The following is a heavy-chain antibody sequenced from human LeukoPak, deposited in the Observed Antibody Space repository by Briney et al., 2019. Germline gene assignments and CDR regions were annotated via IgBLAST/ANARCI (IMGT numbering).Heavy chain of an antibody. CDR3: ATSKGGYNWNYGAFDI. D-gene: IGHD1-7*01. CDR2: IYYSGST. V-gene: IGHV4-59*01. J-gene: IGHJ3*02. Sequence: SETLSLTCTVSGGSISSYYWSWIRQPPGKGLEWTGYIYYSGSTNYNPSLKSRVTISVDTSKNQFSLKLSSVTAADTAVYYCATSKGGYNWNYGAFDIWGQGTMVTVSS. CDR1: GGSISSYY.